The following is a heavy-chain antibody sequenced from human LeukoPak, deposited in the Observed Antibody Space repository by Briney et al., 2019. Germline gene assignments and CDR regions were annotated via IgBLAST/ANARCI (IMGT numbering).Heavy chain of an antibody. D-gene: IGHD3-22*01. CDR2: IYTSGST. Sequence: SQTLSLTCTVSGGSISSGSYYWSWIRQPAGKGLEWIGRIYTSGSTNYNPSLKSRVTISVDTSKNQFSLKLSSVTAADTAVYYCARDHPIEYYYDSSGYSYFDYWGQGTLVTVSS. J-gene: IGHJ4*02. V-gene: IGHV4-61*02. CDR3: ARDHPIEYYYDSSGYSYFDY. CDR1: GGSISSGSYY.